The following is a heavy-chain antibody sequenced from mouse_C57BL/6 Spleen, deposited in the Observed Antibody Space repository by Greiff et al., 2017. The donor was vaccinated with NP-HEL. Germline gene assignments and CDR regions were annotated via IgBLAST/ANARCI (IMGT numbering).Heavy chain of an antibody. CDR2: ISSGSSTI. CDR1: GFTFSDYG. CDR3: ARSHPGFAY. D-gene: IGHD6-1*01. V-gene: IGHV5-17*01. J-gene: IGHJ3*01. Sequence: EVKLVESGGGLVKPGGSLKLSCAASGFTFSDYGMHWVRQAPEKGLEWVAYISSGSSTIYYADTVKGRFTISRDNAKNTLFLQMTSLRSEDTAMYYCARSHPGFAYWGQGTLVTVSA.